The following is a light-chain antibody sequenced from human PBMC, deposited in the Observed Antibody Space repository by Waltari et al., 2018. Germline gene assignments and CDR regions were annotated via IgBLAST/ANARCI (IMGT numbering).Light chain of an antibody. J-gene: IGLJ3*02. CDR1: SSDVGSYNY. V-gene: IGLV2-14*03. CDR2: DVS. Sequence: QSALTQPASVSGSPGQSITISCTGTSSDVGSYNYVSWYQQHPGKAPKLRIYDVSNRPSGVSKRFSGSKSGNTASLTISGLQGEDEADYYCSSYTSSRTRVFGGGTKLTVL. CDR3: SSYTSSRTRV.